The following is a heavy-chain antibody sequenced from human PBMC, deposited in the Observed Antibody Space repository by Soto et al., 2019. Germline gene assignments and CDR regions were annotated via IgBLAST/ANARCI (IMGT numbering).Heavy chain of an antibody. J-gene: IGHJ4*02. Sequence: GGSLRLSCAASGFTFSSYSMNWVRQAPGKGLEWVSSISSSSSYIYYADSVKGRFTIPRDNAKNSLYLQMNSLRAEDTAVYYCARAFSSGYYYPYYFDYWGQGTLVTVSS. CDR1: GFTFSSYS. V-gene: IGHV3-21*01. D-gene: IGHD3-22*01. CDR2: ISSSSSYI. CDR3: ARAFSSGYYYPYYFDY.